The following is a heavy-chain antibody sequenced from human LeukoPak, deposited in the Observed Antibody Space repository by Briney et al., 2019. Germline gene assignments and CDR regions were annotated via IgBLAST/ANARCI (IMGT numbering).Heavy chain of an antibody. CDR2: VRNDGGDK. CDR3: AKHYYGSGSQKYYFDY. CDR1: GFIFSDYG. J-gene: IGHJ4*02. D-gene: IGHD3-10*01. V-gene: IGHV3-30*02. Sequence: GGSLRLSCAAYGFIFSDYGMHWVRQAPGKGLEWVTMVRNDGGDKYYADSVRGRFTISRDNSKNTLYLQMNSLRPEDTAVYYCAKHYYGSGSQKYYFDYWGQGTLVTVSS.